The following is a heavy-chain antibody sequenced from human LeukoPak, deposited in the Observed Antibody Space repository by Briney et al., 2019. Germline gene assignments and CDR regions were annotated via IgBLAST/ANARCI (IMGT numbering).Heavy chain of an antibody. CDR2: ISEDGSTT. V-gene: IGHV3-43*02. CDR3: AKKSGAPANFDY. Sequence: GGSLGLSCGASGFTFDDHPMHWVRQVPGQGLEWVSFISEDGSTTSYADSVKGRFTISRDNSKNSLYLQMNSLRTEDTALYYCAKKSGAPANFDYWGQGALVTVSS. D-gene: IGHD6-13*01. J-gene: IGHJ4*02. CDR1: GFTFDDHP.